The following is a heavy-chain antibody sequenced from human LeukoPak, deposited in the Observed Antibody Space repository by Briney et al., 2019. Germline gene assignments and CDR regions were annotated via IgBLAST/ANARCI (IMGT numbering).Heavy chain of an antibody. CDR2: ISAHTGKS. J-gene: IGHJ4*02. Sequence: GAAVKVSCKASGYTFSIYGITRVRQAPGQGLEWMGWISAHTGKSDYAQKFQNRVTMTADTATSTAYMELRSLGSDDTAVYYCARDGKGRFDFRENDYWGQGTLVTVSS. CDR3: ARDGKGRFDFRENDY. CDR1: GYTFSIYG. V-gene: IGHV1-18*01. D-gene: IGHD3-3*01.